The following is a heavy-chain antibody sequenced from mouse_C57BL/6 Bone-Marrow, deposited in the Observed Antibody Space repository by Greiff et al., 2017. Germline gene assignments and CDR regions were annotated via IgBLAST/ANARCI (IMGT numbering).Heavy chain of an antibody. J-gene: IGHJ2*01. CDR3: AREGYGLDY. CDR2: IYPGSGST. Sequence: QVHVKQPGAELVKPGASVKMSCKASGYTFTSYWITWVKQRPGQGLEWIGDIYPGSGSTNYNEKFKSKATLTVDTSSSTAYMQLSSLTSEDSAVYYCAREGYGLDYWGQGTTLTVSS. V-gene: IGHV1-55*01. CDR1: GYTFTSYW. D-gene: IGHD1-1*01.